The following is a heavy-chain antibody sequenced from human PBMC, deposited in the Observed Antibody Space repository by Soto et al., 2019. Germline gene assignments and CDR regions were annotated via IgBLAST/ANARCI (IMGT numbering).Heavy chain of an antibody. CDR3: AKDRYCSATSCQDFGS. Sequence: GGSLTLSCAASGFALTSYSMTWVRQAPPRGLEWVAVMRGSCVGTEYADSVKGLFSISRDNSKNTLYLQMSGLRVEDSAVYYCAKDRYCSATSCQDFGSWGQGTLVTSPQ. V-gene: IGHV3-23*01. CDR1: GFALTSYS. CDR2: MRGSCVGT. J-gene: IGHJ4*02. D-gene: IGHD2-2*01.